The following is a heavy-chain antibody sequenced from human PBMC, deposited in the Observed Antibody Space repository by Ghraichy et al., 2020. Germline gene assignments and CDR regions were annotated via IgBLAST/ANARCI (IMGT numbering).Heavy chain of an antibody. CDR1: GYTFTSYG. CDR2: ISAYNGNT. J-gene: IGHJ1*01. Sequence: ASVKVSCKASGYTFTSYGISWVRQAPGQGLEWMGWISAYNGNTNYAQKLQGRVTMTTDTSTSTAYMELRSLRSDDTAVYYCARTAGYCSGGSCGLRVQKKKAEYFQHWGQGTLVTVSS. V-gene: IGHV1-18*01. CDR3: ARTAGYCSGGSCGLRVQKKKAEYFQH. D-gene: IGHD2-15*01.